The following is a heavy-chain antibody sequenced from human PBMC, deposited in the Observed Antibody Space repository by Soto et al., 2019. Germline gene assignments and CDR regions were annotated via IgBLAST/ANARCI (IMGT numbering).Heavy chain of an antibody. D-gene: IGHD3-9*01. CDR2: ISGSGGST. V-gene: IGHV3-23*01. CDR3: AKRILTGYYNVIGIDY. Sequence: GGSLRLSCAASGFTFSSHAMSWVRQAPGKGLEWVSAISGSGGSTYYADSVKGRFTISRDNSKNTLYLQMNSLRAEDTAVYYCAKRILTGYYNVIGIDYWGQGTLVTVSS. CDR1: GFTFSSHA. J-gene: IGHJ4*02.